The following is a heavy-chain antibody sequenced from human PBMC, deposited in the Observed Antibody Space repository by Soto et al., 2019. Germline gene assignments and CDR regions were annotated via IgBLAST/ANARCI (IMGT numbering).Heavy chain of an antibody. V-gene: IGHV1-69*06. J-gene: IGHJ4*02. CDR2: FIPIFGTP. CDR3: AGRCDGTNCLAHFDY. Sequence: ASVKVSCKASGGTFNNYVINWVRQAPGQGLEWMAGFIPIFGTPNYAQKFQGRVTITADKSTSTAYMELNSLRSEDTAVYYCAGRCDGTNCLAHFDYWGQGTLVTVSS. D-gene: IGHD2-2*01. CDR1: GGTFNNYV.